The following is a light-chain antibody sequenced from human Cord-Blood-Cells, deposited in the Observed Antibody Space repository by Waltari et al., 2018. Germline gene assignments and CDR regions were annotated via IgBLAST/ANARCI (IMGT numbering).Light chain of an antibody. J-gene: IGLJ1*01. Sequence: QSALTQPASVSGSPGQSITISCTGTSSDVGGYNLFPWYQQHPGKAPNLMIYEGSKRPSGVSNRFSGSKSGNTASLTISGLQAEDEADYYCCSYAGSSTFVFGTGTKVTVL. CDR3: CSYAGSSTFV. V-gene: IGLV2-23*01. CDR2: EGS. CDR1: SSDVGGYNL.